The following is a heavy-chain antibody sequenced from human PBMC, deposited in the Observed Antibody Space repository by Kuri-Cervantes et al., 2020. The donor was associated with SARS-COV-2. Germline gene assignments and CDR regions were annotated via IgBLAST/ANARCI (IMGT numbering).Heavy chain of an antibody. J-gene: IGHJ4*02. Sequence: SETLSLTCTVSGGSISSYYWSWIRQPPGKGLEWIGYIYYSGSTYYNPSLKSRVTISVDTSKNQFSLKLSSVTAADTAVYYCARISSGNFDYWGQGTLVTVSS. CDR2: IYYSGST. CDR1: GGSISSYY. CDR3: ARISSGNFDY. D-gene: IGHD6-19*01. V-gene: IGHV4-59*08.